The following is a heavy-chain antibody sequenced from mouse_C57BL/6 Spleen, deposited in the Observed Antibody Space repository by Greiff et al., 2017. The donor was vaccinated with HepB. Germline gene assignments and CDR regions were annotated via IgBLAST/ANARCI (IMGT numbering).Heavy chain of an antibody. J-gene: IGHJ2*01. V-gene: IGHV1-82*01. CDR1: GYAFSSSW. Sequence: QVQLQQSGTELVKPGASVKISCKASGYAFSSSWMDWVKQRPGKGLVWIGRIYPGDGDTNYNGKFKGKATATADKTSRTAYMQHSSLTCEDSAVYFCARADSDEGNVDYWGQGTTLTVSS. CDR3: ARADSDEGNVDY. D-gene: IGHD2-12*01. CDR2: IYPGDGDT.